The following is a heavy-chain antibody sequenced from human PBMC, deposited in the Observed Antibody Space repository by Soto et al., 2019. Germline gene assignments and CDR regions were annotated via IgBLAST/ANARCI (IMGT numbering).Heavy chain of an antibody. J-gene: IGHJ6*02. CDR1: GFTFRNYD. Sequence: EVQLVESGGGLVQPGGSLRLSCAASGFTFRNYDMHWVRQGTGKGLEWVSGISAAGDPDYADSVEGRFTISRENAQNSFFLQMNSLRVGDTAVYYCARTDRDFYGLDVWGQGPTVIVSS. CDR3: ARTDRDFYGLDV. V-gene: IGHV3-13*05. CDR2: ISAAGDP.